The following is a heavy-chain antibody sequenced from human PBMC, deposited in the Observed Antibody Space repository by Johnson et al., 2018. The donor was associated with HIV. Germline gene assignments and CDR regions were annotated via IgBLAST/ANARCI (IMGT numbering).Heavy chain of an antibody. CDR2: IKQDGSEK. Sequence: EVQLMESGGGVVQPGRSLRLSCAASGFTFSDYYMSWIRQAPGKGLEWVANIKQDGSEKYYVDSVKGRFTISRDNAKNSLYLQMNSLRAEDTAVYYCAREDYGGKLGAFDIWGQGTMVTVSS. D-gene: IGHD4-23*01. CDR1: GFTFSDYY. V-gene: IGHV3-7*01. CDR3: AREDYGGKLGAFDI. J-gene: IGHJ3*02.